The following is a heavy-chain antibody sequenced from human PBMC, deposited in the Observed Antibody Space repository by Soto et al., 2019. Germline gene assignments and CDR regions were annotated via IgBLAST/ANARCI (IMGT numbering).Heavy chain of an antibody. CDR1: GFTFSSYG. CDR3: ARESPGVAVAGL. D-gene: IGHD6-19*01. V-gene: IGHV3-33*01. Sequence: GGSLRLSCAASGFTFSSYGMHWVRQAPGKGLEWVAVIWYDGSNKYYADSVKGRFTISRDNSKNTLYLQMNSLRAEDTAVYYCARESPGVAVAGLWGQGTLVTVSS. J-gene: IGHJ4*02. CDR2: IWYDGSNK.